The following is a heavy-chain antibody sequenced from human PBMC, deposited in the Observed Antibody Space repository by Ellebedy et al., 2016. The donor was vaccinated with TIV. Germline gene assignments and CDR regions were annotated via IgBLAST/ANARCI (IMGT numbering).Heavy chain of an antibody. J-gene: IGHJ4*02. V-gene: IGHV3-15*01. CDR2: IKSKTDGGTT. D-gene: IGHD3-10*01. CDR3: TTVRYYYGSGSFF. Sequence: GESLKISCAASGFTFSNARMSWVRQAPGKGLEWVGRIKSKTDGGTTDYAAPVKGRFTISRDDSKNTLYLQMNSLKTEDTAVYYCTTVRYYYGSGSFFWGQGTLVTVSS. CDR1: GFTFSNAR.